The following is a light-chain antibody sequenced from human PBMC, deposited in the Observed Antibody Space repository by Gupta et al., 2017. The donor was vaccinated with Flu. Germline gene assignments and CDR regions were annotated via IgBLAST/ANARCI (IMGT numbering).Light chain of an antibody. V-gene: IGLV2-23*01. CDR3: CSYAGSSTLGV. CDR1: SSDVGSYKL. CDR2: EGS. J-gene: IGLJ3*02. Sequence: QSALTQPASVSGSPGQSITISCTGTSSDVGSYKLVSWYQQHPGKAPKLMIYEGSKRPSGVSNRFSGSKSGTTASLTISGLQAEDEADYYCCSYAGSSTLGVFGGGTKLTVL.